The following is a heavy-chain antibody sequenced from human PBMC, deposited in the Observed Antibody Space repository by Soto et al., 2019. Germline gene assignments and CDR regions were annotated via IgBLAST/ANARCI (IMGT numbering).Heavy chain of an antibody. V-gene: IGHV3-33*01. D-gene: IGHD3-22*01. CDR2: IWYDGSNK. CDR1: GFTFSSYG. Sequence: QVQLVESGGGVVQPGRSLRLSCAASGFTFSSYGMHWVRQAPGKGLEWVAVIWYDGSNKYYADSVKGRFIISRDNSKNTLYLQMNSLRAEDTAVYYCARDPDYYDSKVYFDYWGQGTLVTVSS. CDR3: ARDPDYYDSKVYFDY. J-gene: IGHJ4*02.